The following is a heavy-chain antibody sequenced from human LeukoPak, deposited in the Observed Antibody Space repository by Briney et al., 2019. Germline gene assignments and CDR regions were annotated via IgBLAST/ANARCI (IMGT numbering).Heavy chain of an antibody. CDR3: ARDRITGTTVGAFDI. CDR2: IYHSGST. J-gene: IGHJ3*02. CDR1: GGSISSGGYS. Sequence: SQTLSLTCAVSGGSISSGGYSWSWIRRPPGKGLEWIGYIYHSGSTYYNPSLKSRVTISVDRSKNQFSLKLSSVTAADTAVYYCARDRITGTTVGAFDIWGQGTMVTVSS. V-gene: IGHV4-30-2*01. D-gene: IGHD1-7*01.